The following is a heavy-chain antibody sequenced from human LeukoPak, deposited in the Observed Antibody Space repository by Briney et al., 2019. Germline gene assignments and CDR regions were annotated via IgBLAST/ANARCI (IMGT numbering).Heavy chain of an antibody. D-gene: IGHD3-22*01. CDR3: AKDGSGLYFDY. V-gene: IGHV3-23*01. CDR2: ISGSGGSR. CDR1: GFTFSSYG. J-gene: IGHJ4*02. Sequence: GGSLRLSCAASGFTFSSYGMSWVRQAPGKGLEWVSAISGSGGSRYYADSVKGRFTISRDNSKNTLYLQMNSLRAEDTAVYYCAKDGSGLYFDYWGQGTLVTVSS.